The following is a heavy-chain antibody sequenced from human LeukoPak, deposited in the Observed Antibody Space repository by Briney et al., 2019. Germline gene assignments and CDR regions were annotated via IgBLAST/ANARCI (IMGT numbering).Heavy chain of an antibody. CDR1: GFTFSGYA. Sequence: GGSLRLSCAASGFTFSGYAMSWVRQAPGKGLEWVSAMSANGDSTYYVDSVRGRFTISRDNSKNTLYLQMNSLRAEDTAVYYCAKVGDYSNYSDYWGQGTLVNVSS. J-gene: IGHJ4*02. CDR3: AKVGDYSNYSDY. D-gene: IGHD4-11*01. CDR2: MSANGDST. V-gene: IGHV3-23*01.